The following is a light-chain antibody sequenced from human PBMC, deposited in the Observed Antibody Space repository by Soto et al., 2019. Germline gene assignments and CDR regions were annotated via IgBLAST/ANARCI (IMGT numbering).Light chain of an antibody. V-gene: IGLV1-40*01. Sequence: QSVLTQPPSVSGAPGQRVTISCTGSSSNIGAVYDVHWYQQVPGAVPKLLIYSNNNRPSGVPDRFSGSKSGTSASLAITGLQAEDEADYYCQSYDSNLSGWVFGGGTKLTVL. J-gene: IGLJ3*02. CDR3: QSYDSNLSGWV. CDR1: SSNIGAVYD. CDR2: SNN.